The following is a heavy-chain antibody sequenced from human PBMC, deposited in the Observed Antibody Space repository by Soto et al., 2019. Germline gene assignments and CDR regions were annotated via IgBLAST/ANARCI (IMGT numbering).Heavy chain of an antibody. CDR2: ISGSGGST. D-gene: IGHD2-2*01. V-gene: IGHV3-23*01. CDR3: AKDWAPAAMGDYYYGMDV. Sequence: GGSLRLSCAASGFTFSSYAMSWVRQAPGKGLEWVSAISGSGGSTYYADSVKGRSTISRDNSKNTLYLQMNSLRAEDTAVYYCAKDWAPAAMGDYYYGMDVWGQGTTVTVSS. J-gene: IGHJ6*02. CDR1: GFTFSSYA.